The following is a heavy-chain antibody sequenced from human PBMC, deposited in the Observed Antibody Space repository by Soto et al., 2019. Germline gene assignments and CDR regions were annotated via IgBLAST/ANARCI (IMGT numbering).Heavy chain of an antibody. Sequence: PGESLKISCAASGFTFSNYRMNWVRQAPGKGLEWVSSISSGSTYIYYADSLKGRFTISRDNAKNSLYLQMNSLRVEDTAVYYCVRDLRYCTGASCYPNFDYWGQGTRVTVSS. CDR3: VRDLRYCTGASCYPNFDY. CDR1: GFTFSNYR. D-gene: IGHD2-15*01. J-gene: IGHJ4*02. V-gene: IGHV3-21*01. CDR2: ISSGSTYI.